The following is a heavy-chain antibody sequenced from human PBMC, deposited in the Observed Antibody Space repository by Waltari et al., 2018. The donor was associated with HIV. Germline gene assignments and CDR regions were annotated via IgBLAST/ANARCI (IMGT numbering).Heavy chain of an antibody. CDR1: GYSISSVYY. D-gene: IGHD5-18*01. Sequence: QVQLHESGPGMVKPSETLSLTCAVSGYSISSVYYWGWIRRPPGKGLEWIGSASRSGSTYYSPSLKSRVTISLDTSKNQFSLKLNSVAAADTAVYYCGSGSRRGHSHGIDYWGQGTLVTVSS. CDR2: ASRSGST. V-gene: IGHV4-38-2*01. J-gene: IGHJ4*02. CDR3: GSGSRRGHSHGIDY.